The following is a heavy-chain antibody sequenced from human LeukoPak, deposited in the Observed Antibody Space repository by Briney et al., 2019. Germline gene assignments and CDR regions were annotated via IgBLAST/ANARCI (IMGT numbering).Heavy chain of an antibody. V-gene: IGHV4-34*01. CDR3: ARGTGTPVYYQYGLDV. CDR1: GGSFSGNY. CDR2: INHSGST. D-gene: IGHD1-1*01. Sequence: KPSETLSLTCAVYGGSFSGNYWSWIRQPPGKGLEWIGEINHSGSTNYNPSLKGRVTISVDTSKNQFSLKLSSVTAADTAVYYCARGTGTPVYYQYGLDVWGQGTTVTVSS. J-gene: IGHJ6*02.